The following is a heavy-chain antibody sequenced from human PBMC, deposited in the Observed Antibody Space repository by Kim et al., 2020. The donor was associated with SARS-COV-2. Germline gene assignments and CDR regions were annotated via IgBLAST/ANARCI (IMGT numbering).Heavy chain of an antibody. D-gene: IGHD1-26*01. CDR2: IIPILGIA. CDR3: ARRDSGSYQGGVDY. CDR1: GGTFSSYA. J-gene: IGHJ4*02. Sequence: SVKVSCKASGGTFSSYAISWVRQAPGQGLEWMGRIIPILGIANYAQKFQGRVTITADKSTSTAYMELSSLRSEDTAVYYCARRDSGSYQGGVDYWGQGTLVTVSS. V-gene: IGHV1-69*04.